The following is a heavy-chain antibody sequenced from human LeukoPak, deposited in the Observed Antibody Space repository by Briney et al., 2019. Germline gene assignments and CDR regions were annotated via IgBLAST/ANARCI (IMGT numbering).Heavy chain of an antibody. CDR1: GYTFTGYY. Sequence: ASVKVSCKASGYTFTGYYMHWVRQAPGQGLEWMGWINPNSGGTNYAQKFQGRVTMTRDTSISTAYMELTRLRSDDTAVYYCAKVKGPELLWFGELLFLGDYWGQGTLVTVSS. V-gene: IGHV1-2*02. CDR3: AKVKGPELLWFGELLFLGDY. CDR2: INPNSGGT. D-gene: IGHD3-10*01. J-gene: IGHJ4*02.